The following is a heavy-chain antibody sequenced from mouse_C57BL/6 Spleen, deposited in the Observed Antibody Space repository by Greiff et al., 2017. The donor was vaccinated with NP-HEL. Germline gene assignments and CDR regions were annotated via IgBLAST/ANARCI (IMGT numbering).Heavy chain of an antibody. J-gene: IGHJ1*03. CDR3: ARNYGSSYWYFDV. Sequence: VQLQQSGAELVKPGASVKLSCKASGYTFTSYWMHWVKQRPGRGLEWIGRIDPNSGGTKYNEKFKSKATLTVDKPSSTAYMQLSSLTSEDAAVDYCARNYGSSYWYFDVWGTGTTVTVSS. D-gene: IGHD1-1*01. CDR1: GYTFTSYW. V-gene: IGHV1-72*01. CDR2: IDPNSGGT.